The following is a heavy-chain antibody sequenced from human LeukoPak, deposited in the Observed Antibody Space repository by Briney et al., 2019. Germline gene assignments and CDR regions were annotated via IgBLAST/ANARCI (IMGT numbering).Heavy chain of an antibody. Sequence: PSETLSLTCTVSGGSISSGSYYWSWIRQPAGKGLEWIGRIYTSGSTNYNPSLKSRVTISVDTSKNQFSLKLSSVTAADTAVYYCARRVGRYFGERAYYYYYMDVWGKGTTVTISS. V-gene: IGHV4-61*02. CDR1: GGSISSGSYY. J-gene: IGHJ6*03. D-gene: IGHD3-10*01. CDR3: ARRVGRYFGERAYYYYYMDV. CDR2: IYTSGST.